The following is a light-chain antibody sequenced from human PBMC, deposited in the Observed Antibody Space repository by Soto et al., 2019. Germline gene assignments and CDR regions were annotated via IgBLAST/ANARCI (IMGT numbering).Light chain of an antibody. CDR1: QSIRTS. CDR2: DAS. V-gene: IGKV3-11*01. Sequence: EIVLTQSPATLSLSPGERATLSCRASQSIRTSLAWYQQKPGQAPRLLIYDASNRATGIPARFSGSGSGTDFTLIMSSLEPEDFAVYYCQQRTNWPPLYAFGQGTKLES. CDR3: QQRTNWPPLYA. J-gene: IGKJ2*01.